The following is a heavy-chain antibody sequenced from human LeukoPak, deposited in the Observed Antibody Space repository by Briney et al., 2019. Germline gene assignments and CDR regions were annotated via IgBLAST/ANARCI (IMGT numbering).Heavy chain of an antibody. CDR2: ISYDGSNK. D-gene: IGHD1-7*01. V-gene: IGHV3-30-3*01. CDR3: ARDEMGNSTPDY. CDR1: GFTFSSYA. J-gene: IGHJ4*02. Sequence: GGSQRLSCAASGFTFSSYAMHWVRQAPGKGLEWVAVISYDGSNKYYADSVKGRFTISRDNSKNTLYLQMNSLRAEDTAVYYCARDEMGNSTPDYWGQGTLVTVSS.